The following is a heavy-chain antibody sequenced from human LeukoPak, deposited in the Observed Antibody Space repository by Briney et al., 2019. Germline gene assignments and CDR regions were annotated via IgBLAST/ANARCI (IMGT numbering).Heavy chain of an antibody. CDR2: ISYDGSNK. CDR3: AREEYSSGWCSFDY. J-gene: IGHJ4*02. D-gene: IGHD6-19*01. CDR1: GITFSSYA. Sequence: GGSLTLSCLASGITFSSYAMHWVRPAAGKGLAGVAVISYDGSNKYYADSVKGRFTISRDNSKNTLYLQMNSLRAEDTAVYYCAREEYSSGWCSFDYWGQGTLVTVSS. V-gene: IGHV3-30-3*01.